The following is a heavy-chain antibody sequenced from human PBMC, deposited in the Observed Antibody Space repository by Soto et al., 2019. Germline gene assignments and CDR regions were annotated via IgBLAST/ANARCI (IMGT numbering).Heavy chain of an antibody. CDR1: GGTISSNY. V-gene: IGHV4-59*01. CDR3: ARVSSGSYWYFDL. D-gene: IGHD6-25*01. J-gene: IGHJ2*01. Sequence: QVQLQESGPGLVKPSETLSLTCTVSGGTISSNYWNWIRQPPGRGLEWIGFVHYSGSTNYNPSLKSQVTISIDTSNNQFSLKLSSVSAADTALYYCARVSSGSYWYFDLWGRGTLVSVSS. CDR2: VHYSGST.